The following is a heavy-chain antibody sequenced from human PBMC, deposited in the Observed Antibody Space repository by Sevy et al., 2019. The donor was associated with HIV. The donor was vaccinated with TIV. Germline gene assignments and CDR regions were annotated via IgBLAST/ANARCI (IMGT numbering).Heavy chain of an antibody. CDR2: IRYDGSNK. V-gene: IGHV3-30*02. D-gene: IGHD2-8*02. CDR1: RFSFNGYG. Sequence: GGSLRLSCAASRFSFNGYGMHWVRQAPGKGLEWVAFIRYDGSNKYYADSGKGRFTISRDDSKNTLYLQMNSLRAEDTALYYCARGTPAFCTGGVCFNWFDPWGQGTLVTVSS. J-gene: IGHJ5*02. CDR3: ARGTPAFCTGGVCFNWFDP.